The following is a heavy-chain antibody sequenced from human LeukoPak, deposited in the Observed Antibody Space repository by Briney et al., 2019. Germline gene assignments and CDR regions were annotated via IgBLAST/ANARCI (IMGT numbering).Heavy chain of an antibody. J-gene: IGHJ4*02. Sequence: PGGSLRLSCAASGFTFSSYVMNWVRQAPGKGLEWVSAISDSGGSTYYADSVKGRFTISRDNSNNTLYLQMNSLRAEDTAVYYCAKDEWDLLGGFDYWCQETRVTVSS. CDR2: ISDSGGST. D-gene: IGHD1-26*01. V-gene: IGHV3-23*01. CDR3: AKDEWDLLGGFDY. CDR1: GFTFSSYV.